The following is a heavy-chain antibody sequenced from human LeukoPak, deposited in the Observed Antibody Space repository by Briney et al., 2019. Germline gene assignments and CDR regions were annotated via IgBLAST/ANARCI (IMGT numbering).Heavy chain of an antibody. V-gene: IGHV3-23*01. CDR2: ISGSGGST. J-gene: IGHJ4*02. Sequence: GGSLRLSCAASGFTFSSYAMSWVRQAPGKGLEWVSAISGSGGSTYYADSVKGRFTISRDNSKNTLYLQMNSLRAEDTAVYYCAKDFLVLLWFGETGPGFDYWGQGTLVTVSS. D-gene: IGHD3-10*01. CDR3: AKDFLVLLWFGETGPGFDY. CDR1: GFTFSSYA.